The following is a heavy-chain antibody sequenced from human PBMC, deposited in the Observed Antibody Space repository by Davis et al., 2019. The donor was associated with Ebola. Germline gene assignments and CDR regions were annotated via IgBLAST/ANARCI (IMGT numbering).Heavy chain of an antibody. V-gene: IGHV3-23*01. D-gene: IGHD2-2*03. CDR3: ARDLSWILFDY. Sequence: LSLTCAASGFTFSNYAMSWVRQAPGKGLEWVSAISDSGGDTFYADSVKGRFTISRDNAKNTLYLQMNSLRAEDTAVYYCARDLSWILFDYWGQGTLVTVS. CDR1: GFTFSNYA. CDR2: ISDSGGDT. J-gene: IGHJ4*02.